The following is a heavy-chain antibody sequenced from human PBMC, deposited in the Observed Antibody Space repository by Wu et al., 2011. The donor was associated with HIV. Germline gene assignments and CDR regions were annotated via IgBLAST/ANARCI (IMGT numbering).Heavy chain of an antibody. CDR1: GYIFTGYY. D-gene: IGHD1-26*01. J-gene: IGHJ3*02. Sequence: KPGASVKVSCKASGYIFTGYYMHWVRQAPGQGLEWMGWINPNSGGTNYAQNFQGRVTMTRDTSISTAYMELSRLRSDDTAVYYCARAPRGSYAFDIWGQGTMVTVSS. V-gene: IGHV1-2*02. CDR2: INPNSGGT. CDR3: ARAPRGSYAFDI.